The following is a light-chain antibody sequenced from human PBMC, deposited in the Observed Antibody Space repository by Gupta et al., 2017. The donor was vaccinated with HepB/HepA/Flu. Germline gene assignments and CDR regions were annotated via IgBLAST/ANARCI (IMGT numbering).Light chain of an antibody. CDR1: SSDVGAYKY. J-gene: IGLJ3*02. Sequence: SALTQPASVSGSPGQSITISCTGTSSDVGAYKYVSWYQQHPGKAPKLMIYEVSNRPTGVSIRFSGTKSGTTASLTISEHEDEDEDDYYYRANTTNSDWVFGGGTKLTVL. V-gene: IGLV2-14*01. CDR2: EVS. CDR3: RANTTNSDWV.